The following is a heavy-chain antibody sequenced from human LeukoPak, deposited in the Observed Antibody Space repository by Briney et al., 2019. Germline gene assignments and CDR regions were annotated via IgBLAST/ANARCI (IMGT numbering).Heavy chain of an antibody. CDR3: ARDIRPRVESFDY. CDR2: IGPNNGVT. CDR1: GYTFTDYF. V-gene: IGHV1-2*02. Sequence: ASVKVSCKASGYTFTDYFLHWVRQPPGQGLEWMGWIGPNNGVTNYAQKLQGKVTMTRDTSINTAYMERSSLRSDDTAVYYCARDIRPRVESFDYWGQGTLVTVSS. D-gene: IGHD3-3*01. J-gene: IGHJ4*02.